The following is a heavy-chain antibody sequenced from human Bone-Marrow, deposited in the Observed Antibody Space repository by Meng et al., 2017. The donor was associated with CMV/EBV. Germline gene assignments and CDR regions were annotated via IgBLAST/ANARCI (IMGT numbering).Heavy chain of an antibody. CDR1: GGSFSGYY. CDR3: ARDLVVVVPADNYYYYYGMDV. CDR2: INHSGST. V-gene: IGHV4-34*01. D-gene: IGHD2-2*01. J-gene: IGHJ6*01. Sequence: GSLRLSCAVYGGSFSGYYWSWIRQPPGKGLEWIGEINHSGSTNYNPSLKSRVTISVDTSKNQFSLKLSSVTAADTAVYYCARDLVVVVPADNYYYYYGMDVWGPGTTVTCSS.